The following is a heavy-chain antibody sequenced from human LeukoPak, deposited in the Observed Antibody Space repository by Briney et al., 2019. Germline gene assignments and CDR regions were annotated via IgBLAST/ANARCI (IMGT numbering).Heavy chain of an antibody. V-gene: IGHV3-23*01. D-gene: IGHD3-22*01. J-gene: IGHJ4*02. Sequence: PGGSLRLSCEASGFTFSAYAMNWVRQAPGKGLEWVSVIGGSGGSTFYADSVKGRFTISRDNSKNTLYVQMNSLRAEDTAVYYCARTYDGSGFHSLDSWGQGTLVTVSS. CDR3: ARTYDGSGFHSLDS. CDR2: IGGSGGST. CDR1: GFTFSAYA.